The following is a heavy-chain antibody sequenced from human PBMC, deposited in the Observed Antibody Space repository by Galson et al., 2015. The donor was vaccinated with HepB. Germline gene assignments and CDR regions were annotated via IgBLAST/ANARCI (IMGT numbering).Heavy chain of an antibody. V-gene: IGHV4-39*01. CDR3: ARHPGSIWYPAYYFDY. D-gene: IGHD6-13*01. Sequence: ATLSLTCTVSGGSISSSSYYWGWIRQPPGKGLEWIGSIYYSGSTYYNPSLKSRVTISVDTSKNQFSLKLSSVTAADTAVYYCARHPGSIWYPAYYFDYWGQGTLVTVSS. CDR2: IYYSGST. CDR1: GGSISSSSYY. J-gene: IGHJ4*02.